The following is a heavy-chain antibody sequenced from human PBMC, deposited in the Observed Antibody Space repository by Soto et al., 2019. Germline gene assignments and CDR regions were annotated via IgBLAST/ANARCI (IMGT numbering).Heavy chain of an antibody. CDR3: ARTAPRRVPFDP. Sequence: QVQLQESGPGLVKPSQTLSLTCTVSGGSISSGGYYWSWIRQHPGKGLEWIGYIYYSGSTYYNPSIKSRVTISVDTSKNQFSLKLSSVTAADTAVYYCARTAPRRVPFDPWGQGTLVTVSS. J-gene: IGHJ5*02. CDR1: GGSISSGGYY. CDR2: IYYSGST. V-gene: IGHV4-31*03. D-gene: IGHD1-1*01.